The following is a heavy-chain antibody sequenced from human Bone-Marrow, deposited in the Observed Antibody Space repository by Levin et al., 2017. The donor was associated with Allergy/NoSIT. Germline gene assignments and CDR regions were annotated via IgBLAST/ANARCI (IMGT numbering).Heavy chain of an antibody. J-gene: IGHJ4*02. Sequence: ASVKVSCKASGYTFIGHYIHWVRQAPGQGLEWMGWIFPNTTGTNYAQKLRGRVTMRADSSITTAYMDLTGLTSDDTAVYYCARGAPHSSGWSGMDFWGPGTLVTVSP. CDR1: GYTFIGHY. V-gene: IGHV1-2*02. CDR3: ARGAPHSSGWSGMDF. CDR2: IFPNTTGT. D-gene: IGHD6-19*01.